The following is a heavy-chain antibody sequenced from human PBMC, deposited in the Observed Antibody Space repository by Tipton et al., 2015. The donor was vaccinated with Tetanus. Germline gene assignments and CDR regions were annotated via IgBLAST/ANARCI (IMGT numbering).Heavy chain of an antibody. CDR3: ARIGWPQQNKPAFDL. CDR2: VHNSGST. D-gene: IGHD6-19*01. V-gene: IGHV4-59*01. Sequence: VKPSETLSLTCTVSGGSISTYYWSWVRQPPGRGLEWIGNVHNSGSTKYSPSLRSRVTHSVDTSKNQFSLKLSAVTAADTAVYYCARIGWPQQNKPAFDLWGQGTMVTVSP. J-gene: IGHJ3*01. CDR1: GGSISTYY.